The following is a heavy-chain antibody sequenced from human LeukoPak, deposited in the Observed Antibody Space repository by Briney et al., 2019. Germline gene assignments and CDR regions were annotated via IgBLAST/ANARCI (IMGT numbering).Heavy chain of an antibody. D-gene: IGHD5-12*01. CDR3: ASDSGYDQDGDY. J-gene: IGHJ4*02. Sequence: GGSLRLSCAASGFTFSSYSMNWVRQAPGKGLEWVSSISSSSSYIYYADSVKGRFTISRDNAKNSLYLQMNSLRAEDTAVYYCASDSGYDQDGDYWGQGTLVTVSS. CDR2: ISSSSSYI. V-gene: IGHV3-21*01. CDR1: GFTFSSYS.